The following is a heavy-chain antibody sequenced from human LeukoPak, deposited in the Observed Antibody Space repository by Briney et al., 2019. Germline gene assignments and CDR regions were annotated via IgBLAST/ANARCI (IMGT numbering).Heavy chain of an antibody. J-gene: IGHJ4*02. Sequence: ASVKVSCKASGYTFTGYYMHWVRQAPGQGLEWMGWINPNSGGTNYAQKFQGRVTMTRDTSISTAYMELSRLRSDDTAVYYCARGWGYGSGSFPDYWGQGTLVTVSS. CDR3: ARGWGYGSGSFPDY. V-gene: IGHV1-2*02. CDR2: INPNSGGT. CDR1: GYTFTGYY. D-gene: IGHD3-10*01.